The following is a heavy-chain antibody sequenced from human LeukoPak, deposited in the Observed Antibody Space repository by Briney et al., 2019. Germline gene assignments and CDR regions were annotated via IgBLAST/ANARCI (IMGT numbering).Heavy chain of an antibody. CDR3: ASRLFDYYYFDQ. V-gene: IGHV4-4*02. CDR1: GDSITSHNW. CDR2: IYHSGTT. J-gene: IGHJ4*02. Sequence: PSETLSLTCAVSGDSITSHNWWSWVRQSPGKGLEWIGEIYHSGTTNYSPSLKSRVTISVDKSKNQLSLRLTSVTAADTAVYFCASRLFDYYYFDQWGQGTLVTVSS. D-gene: IGHD3-10*01.